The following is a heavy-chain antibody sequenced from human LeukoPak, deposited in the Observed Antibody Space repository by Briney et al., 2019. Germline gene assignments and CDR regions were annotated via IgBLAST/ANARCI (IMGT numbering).Heavy chain of an antibody. J-gene: IGHJ6*03. Sequence: PGRSLRLSCAASGFTFDDYAMHWVRQAPGKGLEWVSGISWNSGSIGYVDSVKGRFTISRDNAKNSLYLQMNSLRAEDTAVYYCARFGGNYYYYYYMDVWGKGTTVTVSS. V-gene: IGHV3-9*01. D-gene: IGHD3-10*01. CDR1: GFTFDDYA. CDR2: ISWNSGSI. CDR3: ARFGGNYYYYYYMDV.